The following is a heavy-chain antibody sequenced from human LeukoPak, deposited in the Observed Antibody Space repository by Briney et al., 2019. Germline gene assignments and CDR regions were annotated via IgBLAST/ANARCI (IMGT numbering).Heavy chain of an antibody. Sequence: GGSLRLSCAASGFTFSSYAMHWVRQAPGKGLEWVAVISYDGSNKYYADSVKGRFTISRDNAKNSVYLQMNSLRVEDTAVYYCARELGHDPASGMDVWGQGTTVTVSS. CDR3: ARELGHDPASGMDV. CDR2: ISYDGSNK. D-gene: IGHD1-26*01. CDR1: GFTFSSYA. J-gene: IGHJ6*02. V-gene: IGHV3-30-3*01.